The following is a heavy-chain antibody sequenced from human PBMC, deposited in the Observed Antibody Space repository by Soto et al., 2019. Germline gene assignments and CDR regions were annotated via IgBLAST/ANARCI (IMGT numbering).Heavy chain of an antibody. D-gene: IGHD1-26*01. CDR3: ARRGVGATPGWFDP. CDR1: GGSISSGGYY. Sequence: QVQLQESGPGLVKPSQTLSLTCTVSGGSISSGGYYWSWIRQHPGKGLEWIGYIYYSGSTYYNPSLKSRVTISVDTSKNQYSLKLSSVTAADTAVYYCARRGVGATPGWFDPWGQGTLVTVSS. CDR2: IYYSGST. V-gene: IGHV4-31*03. J-gene: IGHJ5*02.